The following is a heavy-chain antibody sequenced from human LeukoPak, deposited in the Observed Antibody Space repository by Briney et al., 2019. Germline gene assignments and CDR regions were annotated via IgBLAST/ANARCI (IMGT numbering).Heavy chain of an antibody. V-gene: IGHV4-39*01. CDR3: ARSGKDNWNDGFVWYFDY. CDR1: GGSISSSSYY. Sequence: SETLSLTCTVSGGSISSSSYYWVWIRQPPGRGLEWIGSIYNSGSTYYNPSLRSRVTISVDTSKSQFSLKLSSVTAADTAVYYCARSGKDNWNDGFVWYFDYWGQGTLVTVSS. CDR2: IYNSGST. D-gene: IGHD1-1*01. J-gene: IGHJ4*02.